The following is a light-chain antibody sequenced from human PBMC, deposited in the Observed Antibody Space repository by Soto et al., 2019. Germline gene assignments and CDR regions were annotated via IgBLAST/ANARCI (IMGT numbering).Light chain of an antibody. Sequence: QSVLTQPPSVYGAPGQRVTISCTGSTSNIGTKYDVHWYQQFPGTAPNLLIYGSSNRPSGVPDRFSGSKAGTSASLAITGLRAEDEAVYYCQSYDSSLSGFVVFGGGTKLTVL. V-gene: IGLV1-40*01. CDR3: QSYDSSLSGFVV. CDR1: TSNIGTKYD. CDR2: GSS. J-gene: IGLJ2*01.